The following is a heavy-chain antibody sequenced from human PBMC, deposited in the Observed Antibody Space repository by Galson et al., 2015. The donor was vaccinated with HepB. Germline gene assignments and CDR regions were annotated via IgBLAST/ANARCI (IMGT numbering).Heavy chain of an antibody. CDR2: MDPNSGNT. Sequence: SVTVSCKASGSSFTSYDINWVRQATGQGLEWMGWMDPNSGNTGYAQKFQGRVAMTRNTSISTAYMEVSSLRSEDTAVYYCARRHYLGSFYGMDVWGQGTTVTVSS. J-gene: IGHJ6*02. CDR1: GSSFTSYD. D-gene: IGHD3-16*01. CDR3: ARRHYLGSFYGMDV. V-gene: IGHV1-8*01.